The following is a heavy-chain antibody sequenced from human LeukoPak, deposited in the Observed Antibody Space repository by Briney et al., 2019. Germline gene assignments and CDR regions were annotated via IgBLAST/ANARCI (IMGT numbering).Heavy chain of an antibody. D-gene: IGHD3-22*01. CDR3: AREGYYDSSGYSVN. CDR2: ISAYNGDT. V-gene: IGHV1-18*01. Sequence: ASVKVSCKASGYTFTSYGISWVRQAPGQGLEWMGWISAYNGDTIYAQKFQGRVTITADKSTSTAYMELSSLRSEDTAVYYCAREGYYDSSGYSVNWGQGTLVTVSS. J-gene: IGHJ4*02. CDR1: GYTFTSYG.